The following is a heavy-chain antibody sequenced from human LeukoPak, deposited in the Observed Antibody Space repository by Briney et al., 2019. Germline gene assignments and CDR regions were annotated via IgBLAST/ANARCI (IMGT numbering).Heavy chain of an antibody. CDR2: ISSSSSTI. CDR3: ARDLGWTDAFDI. J-gene: IGHJ3*02. D-gene: IGHD3/OR15-3a*01. Sequence: GGSLRLSCAASGFTFSSYSMSWVRQAPGKGLEWVSYISSSSSTIYYADSVKGRFTISRDNAKNSLYLQMSSLRDEDTAVYYCARDLGWTDAFDIWGQGTMVTVSS. CDR1: GFTFSSYS. V-gene: IGHV3-48*02.